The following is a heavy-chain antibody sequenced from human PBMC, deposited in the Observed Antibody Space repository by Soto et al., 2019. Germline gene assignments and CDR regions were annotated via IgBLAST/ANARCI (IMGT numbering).Heavy chain of an antibody. CDR1: GGSISSYY. J-gene: IGHJ4*02. CDR2: IYYSGST. Sequence: PSETLSLTCTVSGGSISSYYLSWIRQPPGKGLEWIGYIYYSGSTNYNPSLKSRVTISVDTSKNQFSLKLSSVTAADTAVYYCARMRYSSSFWSLDYWGQGTLVTVSS. CDR3: ARMRYSSSFWSLDY. V-gene: IGHV4-59*01. D-gene: IGHD6-6*01.